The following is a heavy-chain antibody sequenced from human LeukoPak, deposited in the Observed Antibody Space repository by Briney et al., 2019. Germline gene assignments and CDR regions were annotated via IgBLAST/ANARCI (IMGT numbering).Heavy chain of an antibody. V-gene: IGHV3-21*01. CDR3: ARRVTSSPSRPFDY. CDR1: GFTFSSYS. Sequence: PGGSLRLSCAASGFTFSSYSMNWVRQAPGKGLEWVSSISGSRTYIYYADSVKGRFTISRDNAKNSLYLQMNSLRAEDTAVYYCARRVTSSPSRPFDYWGQGTLVTVSS. D-gene: IGHD4-17*01. CDR2: ISGSRTYI. J-gene: IGHJ4*02.